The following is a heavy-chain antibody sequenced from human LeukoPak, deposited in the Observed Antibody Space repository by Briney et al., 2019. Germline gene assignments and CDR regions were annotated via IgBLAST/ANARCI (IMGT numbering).Heavy chain of an antibody. CDR1: GGSISSDDYY. D-gene: IGHD6-13*01. CDR2: IYYTGTT. V-gene: IGHV4-31*03. J-gene: IGHJ4*02. Sequence: SQTLSLTCTVSGGSISSDDYYWSWIRQRPGKGLEWIGYIYYTGTTYFNPSLKSRITISLNMSKNQFSLKLTSMSAADTAVYYCARAPRYTNSWYYFDYWGQGTQVTVPS. CDR3: ARAPRYTNSWYYFDY.